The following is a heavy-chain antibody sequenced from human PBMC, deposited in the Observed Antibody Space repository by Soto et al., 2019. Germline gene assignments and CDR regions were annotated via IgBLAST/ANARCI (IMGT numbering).Heavy chain of an antibody. Sequence: HPGGSLRLSCVASGFNFSEYARSWVRQAPGKGLEWVSGINTSGGRIYYGDSVKGRFTISRDNSKNTLYLQLNSLRPEDTAVYYCAKEVLTSYFYGMDVWGQGTTVTVSS. CDR3: AKEVLTSYFYGMDV. CDR1: GFNFSEYA. D-gene: IGHD3-16*01. J-gene: IGHJ6*02. V-gene: IGHV3-23*01. CDR2: INTSGGRI.